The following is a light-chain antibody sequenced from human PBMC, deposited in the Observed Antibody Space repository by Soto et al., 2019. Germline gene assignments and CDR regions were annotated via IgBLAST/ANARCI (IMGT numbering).Light chain of an antibody. CDR2: TAS. CDR3: QQNYDTPRT. Sequence: DIQMTQSPSFLSASVGDRVTITCRASETITIYLSWYQQKVGRPPKLLIYTASVLQSGVPSRFSGSGSGANFTLTISSLQPEDFATYYCQQNYDTPRTFGQGTKVEL. J-gene: IGKJ1*01. CDR1: ETITIY. V-gene: IGKV1-39*01.